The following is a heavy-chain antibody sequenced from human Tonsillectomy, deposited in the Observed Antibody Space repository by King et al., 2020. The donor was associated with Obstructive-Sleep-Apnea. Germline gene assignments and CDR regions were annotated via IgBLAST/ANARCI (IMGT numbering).Heavy chain of an antibody. Sequence: VQLVESGGGVVQPGGSLRLSCAASGFAFSSHAIHWVRQAPGKGLEWVAIIWSDGSNKDYVDYVKGRFTISGDNPKSTGYLQMNSLRAEDTAAYYCARGDGNGPGSFLIDYWGQGTLFTVSS. J-gene: IGHJ4*02. CDR2: IWSDGSNK. CDR1: GFAFSSHA. V-gene: IGHV3-33*01. CDR3: ARGDGNGPGSFLIDY. D-gene: IGHD3-10*01.